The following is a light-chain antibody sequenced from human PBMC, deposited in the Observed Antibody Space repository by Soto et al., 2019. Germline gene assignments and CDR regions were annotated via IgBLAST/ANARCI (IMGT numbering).Light chain of an antibody. V-gene: IGLV2-14*01. J-gene: IGLJ2*01. CDR2: EVS. CDR1: SSDVGAYNY. Sequence: QSALTQPASVSGSPGQSITISCTGTSSDVGAYNYVSWYQQHPGKAPKLMIFEVSDRPSGVSNRFSGSKSGNTASLTISGRQAEDEADYYCSSYTSSNTLVFGGGTQLTVL. CDR3: SSYTSSNTLV.